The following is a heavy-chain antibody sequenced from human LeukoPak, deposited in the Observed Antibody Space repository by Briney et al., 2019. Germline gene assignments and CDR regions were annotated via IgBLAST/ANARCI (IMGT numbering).Heavy chain of an antibody. J-gene: IGHJ4*02. CDR2: ISWDGGST. V-gene: IGHV3-43*01. D-gene: IGHD2-21*01. CDR3: ARGVFSSLLVGFDS. CDR1: GFMFDGFT. Sequence: GGSLRLSCAASGFMFDGFTMHWVRQAPGKGLEWVSLISWDGGSTYYADSVKGRFTISRDNNKNSVHLQMNSLRTEDTALYYCARGVFSSLLVGFDSWGQGTQVTVSS.